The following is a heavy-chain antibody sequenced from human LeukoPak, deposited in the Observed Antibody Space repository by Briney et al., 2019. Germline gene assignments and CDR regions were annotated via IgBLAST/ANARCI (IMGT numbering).Heavy chain of an antibody. V-gene: IGHV4-38-2*01. J-gene: IGHJ6*04. CDR2: MYHTGSV. CDR1: GYSIRADYY. CDR3: AKISGYFNSNLDV. D-gene: IGHD1-14*01. Sequence: PSETLSLTCAVSGYSIRADYYWGWIRQPPGKGLEWIGCMYHTGSVYYSPSLRSRVTISSDTSKSHFSLSLTSVTAADSAVYYCAKISGYFNSNLDVWGDGTTVAVSS.